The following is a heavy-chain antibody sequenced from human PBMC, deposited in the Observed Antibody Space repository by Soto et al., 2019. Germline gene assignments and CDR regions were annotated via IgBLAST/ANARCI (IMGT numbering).Heavy chain of an antibody. CDR1: GFTFTRYS. CDR3: ARVSEDLTSNFDY. Sequence: EVQLVESGGGLVKPGGSLRLSCAASGFTFTRYSMNWVRQAPGKGLEWVSSISGTTNYIYDGDSMKGRFTISRDNAKNSLYREMNSLRAEDTAVYYCARVSEDLTSNFDYWGQGTLVTVSS. V-gene: IGHV3-21*06. J-gene: IGHJ4*02. CDR2: ISGTTNYI.